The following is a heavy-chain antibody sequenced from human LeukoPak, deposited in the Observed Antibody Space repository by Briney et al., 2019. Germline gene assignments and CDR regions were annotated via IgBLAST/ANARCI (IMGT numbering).Heavy chain of an antibody. D-gene: IGHD3-22*01. V-gene: IGHV3-23*01. CDR3: AKDIYYDSSGYGPGSAAFDI. CDR2: ISGSGGST. CDR1: GFTFSSYA. Sequence: PGGSLRLSCAASGFTFSSYAMSWVRQAPGKGLEWVSAISGSGGSTYYADSVKGRFTISRDNPKNTLYLQMNSLRAEDTAVYYCAKDIYYDSSGYGPGSAAFDIWGQGTMVTVSS. J-gene: IGHJ3*02.